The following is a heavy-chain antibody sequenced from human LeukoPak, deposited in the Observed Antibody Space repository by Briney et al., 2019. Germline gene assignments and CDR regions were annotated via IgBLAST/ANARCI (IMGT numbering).Heavy chain of an antibody. J-gene: IGHJ5*02. Sequence: SVKVSCKASGGTFSSYAISWVRQAPGQGLEWMGGIIPIFGTANYAQKFQGRVTITADKSTSTAYMELSSLRSEDTAVYYCARDPRTYSSGWYDFDWFDPWGQGTLVTVSS. D-gene: IGHD6-19*01. CDR2: IIPIFGTA. CDR1: GGTFSSYA. V-gene: IGHV1-69*06. CDR3: ARDPRTYSSGWYDFDWFDP.